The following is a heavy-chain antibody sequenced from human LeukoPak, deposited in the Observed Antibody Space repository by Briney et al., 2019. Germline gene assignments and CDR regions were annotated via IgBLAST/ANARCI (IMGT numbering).Heavy chain of an antibody. CDR2: IITIFGTA. J-gene: IGHJ6*03. Sequence: ASVKVSCKASGGTFSSYAISWVRQAPGQGLERMGGIITIFGTANYEQKFQDRVTITADASSSTVYLEMWSLRTEDTAVYFCARDRKGNNWKMNYDYMDGWGKGPRSSSP. D-gene: IGHD1-1*01. CDR1: GGTFSSYA. CDR3: ARDRKGNNWKMNYDYMDG. V-gene: IGHV1-69*13.